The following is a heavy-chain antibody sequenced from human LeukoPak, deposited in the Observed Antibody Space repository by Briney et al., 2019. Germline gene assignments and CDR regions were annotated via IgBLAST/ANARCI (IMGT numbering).Heavy chain of an antibody. V-gene: IGHV4-59*08. CDR2: IYYSGST. J-gene: IGHJ5*02. CDR1: GGSIGSSY. Sequence: SETLSLTCTVSGGSIGSSYWSWIRQPPGKGLEWIGYIYYSGSTNYNPSLKSRGTISVDTSKNQLSLRLTSVTSADAAVYYCASTGSGSNWYFDPWGQGTLVTVSS. D-gene: IGHD6-13*01. CDR3: ASTGSGSNWYFDP.